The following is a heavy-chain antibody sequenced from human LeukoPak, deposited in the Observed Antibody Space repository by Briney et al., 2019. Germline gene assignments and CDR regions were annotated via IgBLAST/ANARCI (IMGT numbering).Heavy chain of an antibody. D-gene: IGHD6-13*01. V-gene: IGHV3-23*01. J-gene: IGHJ4*02. CDR2: ISGSGLST. Sequence: GGSLRLSCAASGFTFSDYYMNWVRQAPGKGLEWVSGISGSGLSTYYADSVKGRFTISRDNSKNTLYLQMNSLRADDTAVYYCASDVRAAAGTSGYYWGQGTLVTVSS. CDR1: GFTFSDYY. CDR3: ASDVRAAAGTSGYY.